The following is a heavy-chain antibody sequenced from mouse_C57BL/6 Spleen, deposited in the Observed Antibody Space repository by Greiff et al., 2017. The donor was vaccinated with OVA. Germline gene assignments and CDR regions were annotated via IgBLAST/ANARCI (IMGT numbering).Heavy chain of an antibody. CDR2: IYPGDGDT. V-gene: IGHV1-82*01. CDR1: GYAFSSSW. CDR3: ARNRYGSSYYFDY. J-gene: IGHJ2*01. Sequence: VQLQQSGPELVKPGASVKISCKASGYAFSSSWMNWVKQRPGKGLEWIGRIYPGDGDTNYNGKFKGKATLTADKSSSTAYMQLSSLTSEDSAVYFCARNRYGSSYYFDYWGQGTTLTVSS. D-gene: IGHD1-1*01.